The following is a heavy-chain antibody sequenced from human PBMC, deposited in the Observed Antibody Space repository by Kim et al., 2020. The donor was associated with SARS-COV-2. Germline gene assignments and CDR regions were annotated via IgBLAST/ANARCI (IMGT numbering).Heavy chain of an antibody. Sequence: SETLSLTCTVSGGTISSSSYNWGWIRQPPGKGLEWIGSIDYSGSTYYNPALKSRVTISVDTSKNQFPLKLSSATAADTAVYYGARQARPVPVRVNWVDP. J-gene: IGHJ5*02. CDR3: ARQARPVPVRVNWVDP. CDR1: GGTISSSSYN. CDR2: IDYSGST. V-gene: IGHV4-39*01.